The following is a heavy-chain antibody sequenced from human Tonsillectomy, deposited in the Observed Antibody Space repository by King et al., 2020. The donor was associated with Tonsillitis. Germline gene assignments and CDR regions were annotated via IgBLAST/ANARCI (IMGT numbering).Heavy chain of an antibody. J-gene: IGHJ4*02. CDR2: IYYSGST. Sequence: QLQLQESGPGLVKPSQTLSLTCTVSGGSISSGGYYWRWIRQHPGQGLEWIGYIYYSGSTYYNPSLKSRVTISVDTSKNQFSLKLSSVTAADTAVYYCARGPAQWLVGDDYWGQGTLVTVSS. D-gene: IGHD6-19*01. CDR1: GGSISSGGYY. V-gene: IGHV4-31*03. CDR3: ARGPAQWLVGDDY.